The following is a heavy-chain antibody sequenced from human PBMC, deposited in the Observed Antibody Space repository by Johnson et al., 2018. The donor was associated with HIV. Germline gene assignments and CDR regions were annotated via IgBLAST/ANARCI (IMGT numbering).Heavy chain of an antibody. Sequence: QVQLVESGGGVVQPGRSLRLSCAASGFTFSSYALHWVRQAPGKGLEWVAVISYAGSNKYYADSVKGRFTISRDNSKNSLYLQMNSLRAEDTAVYYCARGGSCYNAHFDIWGQGTMVTVSS. CDR2: ISYAGSNK. CDR3: ARGGSCYNAHFDI. CDR1: GFTFSSYA. J-gene: IGHJ3*02. D-gene: IGHD2-15*01. V-gene: IGHV3-30-3*01.